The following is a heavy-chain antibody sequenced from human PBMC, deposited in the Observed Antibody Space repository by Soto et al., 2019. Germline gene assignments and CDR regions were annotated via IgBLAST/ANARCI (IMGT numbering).Heavy chain of an antibody. V-gene: IGHV1-18*04. Sequence: ASVKLSCKASGYTFTSYGISWVRQAPGQGLEWMGWISAYNGNTNYAQKLQGRVTMTTDTSTSTAYMELRSLRSDDTAVYYCARDRTYYYDSSGYQHFDYWGQGTLVTVSS. J-gene: IGHJ4*02. CDR1: GYTFTSYG. D-gene: IGHD3-22*01. CDR2: ISAYNGNT. CDR3: ARDRTYYYDSSGYQHFDY.